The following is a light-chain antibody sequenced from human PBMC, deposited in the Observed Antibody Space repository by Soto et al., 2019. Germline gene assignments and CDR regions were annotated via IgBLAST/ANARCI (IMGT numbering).Light chain of an antibody. CDR3: QQYNNWPRT. CDR1: RSVGSN. V-gene: IGKV3-15*01. Sequence: EVVMTQSPATLSVSPGERATLSCRASRSVGSNLAWYQQKPGQAPRLLIYGASTRATGIPARFSGSGSWTDFILTISSLQSEDSAVYYCQQYNNWPRTFGQGTKVDIK. J-gene: IGKJ1*01. CDR2: GAS.